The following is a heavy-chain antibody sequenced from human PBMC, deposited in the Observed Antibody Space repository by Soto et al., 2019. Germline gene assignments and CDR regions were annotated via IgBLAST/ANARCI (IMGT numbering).Heavy chain of an antibody. D-gene: IGHD4-17*01. CDR2: IKRDFNT. J-gene: IGHJ4*02. CDR1: GFTFSNHV. Sequence: EEQLVESGGGLVQPGGSLRLSCAASGFTFSNHVMNWVRQAPGRGLEWVSSIKRDFNTFYADSVKGRFTISRDNAKDSLYLQMNSLRADDPAVYYCVNGDYYVGQGTLVTVSS. CDR3: VNGDYY. V-gene: IGHV3-48*01.